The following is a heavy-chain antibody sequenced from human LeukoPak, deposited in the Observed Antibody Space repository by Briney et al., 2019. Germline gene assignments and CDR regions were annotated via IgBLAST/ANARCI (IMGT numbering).Heavy chain of an antibody. CDR1: GFTFSSYA. V-gene: IGHV3-23*01. J-gene: IGHJ4*02. CDR2: ISSSGGST. CDR3: AKFLPTHIVVANYYFDY. D-gene: IGHD2-21*01. Sequence: GGSLRPSCAASGFTFSSYAMSWVRQAPGKGLEWVSAISSSGGSTYYADSVKGRFTISRDNSKNTLYLQMNSLRAEDTAVYYCAKFLPTHIVVANYYFDYWGQGTLVTVSS.